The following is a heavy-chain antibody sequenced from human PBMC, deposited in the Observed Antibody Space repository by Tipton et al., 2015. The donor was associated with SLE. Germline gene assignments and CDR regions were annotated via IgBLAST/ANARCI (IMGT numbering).Heavy chain of an antibody. Sequence: LRLSCTVSGGSISGGGYSWSWIRQSPGKGLEWIGSLYQSGSIHYNPSLENRVTISVDGSKNQFSLSLSSVTAADTAVYYCARGGHSNSPNWFDPWGQGTLVTVSS. CDR2: LYQSGSI. CDR3: ARGGHSNSPNWFDP. D-gene: IGHD4-11*01. V-gene: IGHV4-30-2*06. CDR1: GGSISGGGYS. J-gene: IGHJ5*02.